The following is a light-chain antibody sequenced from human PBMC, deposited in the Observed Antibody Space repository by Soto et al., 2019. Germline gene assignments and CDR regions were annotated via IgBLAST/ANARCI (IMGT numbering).Light chain of an antibody. Sequence: SALTQPASVSGSPGQSITIYCTGTSGDVGGYKFVSWYQQHPGKAPKLMIYEVSNRPSGVSSRFSGSKYCNTASLTISGLQAKYEADYFCGSYTGNMYVFGNGTKLTVL. J-gene: IGLJ1*01. CDR3: GSYTGNMYV. CDR1: SGDVGGYKF. V-gene: IGLV2-14*01. CDR2: EVS.